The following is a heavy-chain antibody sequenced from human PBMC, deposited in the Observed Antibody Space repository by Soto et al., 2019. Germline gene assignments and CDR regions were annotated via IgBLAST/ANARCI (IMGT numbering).Heavy chain of an antibody. V-gene: IGHV4-31*03. D-gene: IGHD3-10*01. J-gene: IGHJ4*02. CDR3: ARGLSVTLFDN. CDR1: GGSISTGGYY. Sequence: QVQLQESGPGLVKPSQTLSLTCTVSGGSISTGGYYWTWIRQHPGKGLEWIGYIYYSGSTYYNPSLRSRVTISVDTSKNPFSLKLSSVTAADTALYYGARGLSVTLFDNWGQGTMVTVSS. CDR2: IYYSGST.